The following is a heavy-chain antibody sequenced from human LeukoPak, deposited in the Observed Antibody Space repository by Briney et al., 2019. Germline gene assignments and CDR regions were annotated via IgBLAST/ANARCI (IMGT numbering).Heavy chain of an antibody. J-gene: IGHJ4*02. CDR1: GGSICTSNYY. CDR2: IFYSGST. Sequence: SETLSLTCTFSGGSICTSNYYCGWIRQPPGKGLEWIGNIFYSGSTYYSPSLKSRVTISLDTSRNQFSLKLSSVTAADTAVYYCARGGRAARQPYFDYWGQGTLVTVSS. V-gene: IGHV4-39*07. CDR3: ARGGRAARQPYFDY. D-gene: IGHD6-6*01.